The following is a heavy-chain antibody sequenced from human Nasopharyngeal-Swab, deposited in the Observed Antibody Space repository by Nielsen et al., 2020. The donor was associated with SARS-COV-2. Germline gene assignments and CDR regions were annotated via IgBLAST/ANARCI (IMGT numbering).Heavy chain of an antibody. CDR2: ISSSSSYI. D-gene: IGHD3-3*01. CDR1: GFTFNNYN. CDR3: ARDGLDYDFWRAYFMDV. J-gene: IGHJ6*02. Sequence: GESLKISCAASGFTFNNYNFNWVRQAPGKGLEWVSSISSSSSYIYYADSVKGQFTISRDNAKNSLYLQMNSLRAEDTAVYYCARDGLDYDFWRAYFMDVWGQGTTVTVSS. V-gene: IGHV3-21*01.